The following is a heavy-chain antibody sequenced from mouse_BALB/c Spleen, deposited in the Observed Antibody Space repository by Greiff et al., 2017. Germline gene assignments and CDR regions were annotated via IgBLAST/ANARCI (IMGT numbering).Heavy chain of an antibody. V-gene: IGHV5-12-2*01. CDR3: ARQGVREYYAMDY. D-gene: IGHD2-14*01. Sequence: EGQVVESGGGLVQPGGSLKLSCAASGFTFSSYTMSWVRQTPEKRLEWVAYISNGGGSTYYPDTVKGRFTISRDNAKNTLYLQMSSLKSEDTAMYYCARQGVREYYAMDYWGQGTSVTVSS. CDR1: GFTFSSYT. J-gene: IGHJ4*01. CDR2: ISNGGGST.